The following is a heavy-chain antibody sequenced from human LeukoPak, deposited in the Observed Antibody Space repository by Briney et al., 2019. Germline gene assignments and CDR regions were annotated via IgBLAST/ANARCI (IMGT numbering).Heavy chain of an antibody. D-gene: IGHD3-16*01. V-gene: IGHV1-2*02. CDR1: GYMFTGYY. Sequence: ASVKVSCKASGYMFTGYYMNWVRQAPGQGLEWVGWINPNSGGTNDAQKLQGRVTMTRDTTTSTAYMELSRLRSDDTAVYYCVRGTSYYSMDVWGQGTTVTVSS. CDR2: INPNSGGT. CDR3: VRGTSYYSMDV. J-gene: IGHJ6*02.